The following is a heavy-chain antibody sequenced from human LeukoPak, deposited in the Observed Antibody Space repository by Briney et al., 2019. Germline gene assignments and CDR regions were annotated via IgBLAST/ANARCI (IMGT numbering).Heavy chain of an antibody. CDR1: GFTFSSYE. D-gene: IGHD4-17*01. CDR2: ISSSGSTI. Sequence: PGGSLRLSCAASGFTFSSYEMNWVGQAPGKGLEWVSYISSSGSTIYYADSVKGRFTISRDNAKNSLYLQMNSLRAEDTAVYYCASATVTEEYYYYYYMDVWGKGTTVTVSS. CDR3: ASATVTEEYYYYYYMDV. V-gene: IGHV3-48*03. J-gene: IGHJ6*03.